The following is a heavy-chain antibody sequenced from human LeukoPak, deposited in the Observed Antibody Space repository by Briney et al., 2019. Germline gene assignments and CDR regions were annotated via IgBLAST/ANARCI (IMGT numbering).Heavy chain of an antibody. D-gene: IGHD6-19*01. J-gene: IGHJ4*02. V-gene: IGHV4-39*01. CDR1: GDSISSRSYY. Sequence: PSETLSLTCTVSGDSISSRSYYWGWTRQPPGKGLEWIGSIYYSGSTYFNPSLKSRVTISVDTSKNQFSLRLSSVTAADAAVYYCARLTGSGWYACDYWGQGTLVTVSS. CDR3: ARLTGSGWYACDY. CDR2: IYYSGST.